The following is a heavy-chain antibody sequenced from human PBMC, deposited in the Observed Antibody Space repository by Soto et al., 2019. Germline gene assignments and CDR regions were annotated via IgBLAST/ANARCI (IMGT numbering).Heavy chain of an antibody. D-gene: IGHD3-10*01. J-gene: IGHJ4*02. V-gene: IGHV3-30*18. Sequence: GGSLRLSCAASGFTFSSYGMHWVRQAPGKGLEWVAVISYDGSNKYYADSVKGRFTISRDNSKNTLYLQMNSLRAEDTAVYYCAKDRGPVYYYGSGSYSPDYKGQGTPVTVS. CDR1: GFTFSSYG. CDR3: AKDRGPVYYYGSGSYSPDY. CDR2: ISYDGSNK.